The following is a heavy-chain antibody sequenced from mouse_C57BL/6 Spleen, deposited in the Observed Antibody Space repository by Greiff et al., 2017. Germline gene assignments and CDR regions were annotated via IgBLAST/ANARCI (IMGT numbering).Heavy chain of an antibody. CDR1: GFTFSDYY. CDR2: INYDGSST. J-gene: IGHJ3*01. V-gene: IGHV5-16*01. D-gene: IGHD2-2*01. CDR3: ARDGVTGFAY. Sequence: VKLVESEGGLVQPGSSMKLSCTASGFTFSDYYMAWVRQVPEKGLEWVANINYDGSSTYYLDSLKSRFIISRDNAKNILYLQMSSLKSEDTATYYCARDGVTGFAYWGQGTLVTVSA.